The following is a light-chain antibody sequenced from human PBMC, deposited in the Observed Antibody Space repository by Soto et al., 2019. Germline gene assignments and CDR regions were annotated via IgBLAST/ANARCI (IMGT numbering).Light chain of an antibody. J-gene: IGKJ3*01. Sequence: AIRMTQSPSSFSASTGDRVTITCRASQGISSYLAWYQQKPGKAPKLLIYAASTLQSGVPSRFSGSGSGTEYALTISCLQSEDFAAYYCQQSYSYPFTFGPGTKVDIK. CDR1: QGISSY. CDR2: AAS. V-gene: IGKV1-8*01. CDR3: QQSYSYPFT.